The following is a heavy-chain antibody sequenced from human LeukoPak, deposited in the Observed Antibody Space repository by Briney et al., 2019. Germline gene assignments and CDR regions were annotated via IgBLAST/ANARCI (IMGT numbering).Heavy chain of an antibody. V-gene: IGHV3-23*01. Sequence: PGGSLRLSCAASGFSFSVYWMHWVRQAPGKGLEWVSAISGSGGSTYYADSVKGRFTISRDNSKNTLYLQMNSLRAEDTAVYYCAKDSGEMATITFDYWGQGTLVTVSS. CDR2: ISGSGGST. D-gene: IGHD5-24*01. CDR1: GFSFSVYW. CDR3: AKDSGEMATITFDY. J-gene: IGHJ4*02.